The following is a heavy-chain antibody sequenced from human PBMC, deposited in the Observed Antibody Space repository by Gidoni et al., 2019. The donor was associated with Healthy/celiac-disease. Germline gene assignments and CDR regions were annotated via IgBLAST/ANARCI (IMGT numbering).Heavy chain of an antibody. Sequence: EVQLVESGGGLVQPGGSLRLSCAASGFTVSSNYMSWVRQAPGKGLEWVSVIYSGGSTYYADSVKGRFTISRDNSKNTLYLQMNSLRAEDTAVYYCARVRPYDSSGGNDYWGQGTLVTVSS. CDR2: IYSGGST. D-gene: IGHD3-22*01. V-gene: IGHV3-66*01. J-gene: IGHJ4*02. CDR1: GFTVSSNY. CDR3: ARVRPYDSSGGNDY.